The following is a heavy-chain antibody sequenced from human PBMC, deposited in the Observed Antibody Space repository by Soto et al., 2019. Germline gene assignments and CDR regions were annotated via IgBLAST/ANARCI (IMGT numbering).Heavy chain of an antibody. J-gene: IGHJ6*02. CDR3: AKNQQLVSYYYGMDV. Sequence: PGGSLRLSCAASGFTFSSYAMSWVRQAPGKGLEWVSAISGSGGSTYYADSVKGRFTISRDNSKNTLYLQMNSLRAEDTAVYYCAKNQQLVSYYYGMDVWGQGTTVTVSS. V-gene: IGHV3-23*01. CDR2: ISGSGGST. D-gene: IGHD6-13*01. CDR1: GFTFSSYA.